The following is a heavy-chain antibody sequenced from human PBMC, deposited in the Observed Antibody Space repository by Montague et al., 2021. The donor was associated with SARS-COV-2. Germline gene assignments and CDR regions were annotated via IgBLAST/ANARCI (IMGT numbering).Heavy chain of an antibody. V-gene: IGHV3-23*01. CDR2: ISGSGSST. CDR3: AKGERITMIVVVTLLDY. Sequence: SLRLSCAASGFTFSSYAMSWVRQAPGKGLEWVSAISGSGSSTYYADSVKGRFTISGDNSKNTLYLQMNSLRAEDTAVYYCAKGERITMIVVVTLLDYWGQGTLVTVSS. CDR1: GFTFSSYA. D-gene: IGHD3-22*01. J-gene: IGHJ4*02.